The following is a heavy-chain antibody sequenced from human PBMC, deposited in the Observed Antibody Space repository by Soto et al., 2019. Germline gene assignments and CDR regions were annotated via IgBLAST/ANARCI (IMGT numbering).Heavy chain of an antibody. CDR1: GFTFSSYS. CDR2: ISSSSGYI. J-gene: IGHJ4*02. CDR3: ARGGTIFGVADY. D-gene: IGHD3-3*01. V-gene: IGHV3-21*01. Sequence: PGGSLRLSCAASGFTFSSYSMNWVRQAPGKGLEWVSSISSSSGYIYYADSVKGRFTISRDNAENSLYLQMNSLRAEDTAVYYCARGGTIFGVADYWGQGTLVTVSS.